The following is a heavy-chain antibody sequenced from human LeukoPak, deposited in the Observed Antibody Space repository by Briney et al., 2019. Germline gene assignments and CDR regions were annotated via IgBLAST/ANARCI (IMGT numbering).Heavy chain of an antibody. CDR2: IYHSGST. CDR3: ARLPPFDY. J-gene: IGHJ4*02. CDR1: GGAISTDW. Sequence: PSETLSLTCTVSGGAISTDWWIWVRQPPGKGLEWIGEIYHSGSTNHNPSLKSRVTISVDTSKNQFSLKLSSVTAADTAVYYCARLPPFDYWGQGTLVTVSS. V-gene: IGHV4-4*02.